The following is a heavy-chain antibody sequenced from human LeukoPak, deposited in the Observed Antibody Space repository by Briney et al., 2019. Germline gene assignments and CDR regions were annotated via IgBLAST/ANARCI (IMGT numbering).Heavy chain of an antibody. CDR1: GYSFTSYW. Sequence: GESLKISCKGSGYSFTSYWIGWVRQMPGKGLEWMGRIDPADSYTNYSPSFEGHVTISTDKSISTAYLQWSRLKASDTAMYYCATLSSPGSYYSFDYWGQGTLVTVSS. J-gene: IGHJ4*02. CDR3: ATLSSPGSYYSFDY. V-gene: IGHV5-10-1*01. D-gene: IGHD3-10*01. CDR2: IDPADSYT.